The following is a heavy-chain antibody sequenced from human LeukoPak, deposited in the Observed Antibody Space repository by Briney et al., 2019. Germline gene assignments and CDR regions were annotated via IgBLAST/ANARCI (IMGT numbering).Heavy chain of an antibody. V-gene: IGHV1-46*01. CDR3: ARVTMVRGVAYYNYYYYYMDV. D-gene: IGHD3-10*01. Sequence: ASVKVSCKASGYIFTSYFMHWVRQAPGQGLEWMGLINPSGGSTRYAQKFQGRVTMTRDMSTSTVYMELSSLRSEDTAVYYCARVTMVRGVAYYNYYYYYMDVWGKGTTVTVSS. J-gene: IGHJ6*03. CDR1: GYIFTSYF. CDR2: INPSGGST.